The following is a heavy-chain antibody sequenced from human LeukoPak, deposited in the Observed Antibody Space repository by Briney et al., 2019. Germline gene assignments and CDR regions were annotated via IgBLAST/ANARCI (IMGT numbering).Heavy chain of an antibody. J-gene: IGHJ4*02. CDR3: VRRGGPRYCSGGSCYYDY. CDR1: GYSFTNYW. V-gene: IGHV5-51*01. Sequence: GESLKISCKGSGYSFTNYWIGWVRQMPGKGLEWMGVTYPADSDTRYRPSFQGQVTISADKSISTAYLQWSSLKASDTALYYCVRRGGPRYCSGGSCYYDYWGQGTLVTVSS. CDR2: TYPADSDT. D-gene: IGHD2-15*01.